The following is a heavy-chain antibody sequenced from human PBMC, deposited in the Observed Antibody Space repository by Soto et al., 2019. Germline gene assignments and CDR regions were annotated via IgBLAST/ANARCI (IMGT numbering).Heavy chain of an antibody. CDR1: GGTFSSYA. D-gene: IGHD5-18*01. CDR3: ARAMAIAGGFDY. CDR2: IIPIFGTA. J-gene: IGHJ4*02. V-gene: IGHV1-69*13. Sequence: SVKVSCKASGGTFSSYAISWVRQAPGQGLEWMGGIIPIFGTANYAQKFQGRVTITADESTSTAYMELSSLRSEDTAVYYCARAMAIAGGFDYWGQGTLVTVSS.